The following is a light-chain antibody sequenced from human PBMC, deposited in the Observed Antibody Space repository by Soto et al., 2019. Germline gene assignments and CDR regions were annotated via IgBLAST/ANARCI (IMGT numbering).Light chain of an antibody. CDR1: SYNIGNNC. J-gene: IGLJ2*01. CDR3: GAWDSSLSAVV. CDR2: ENN. V-gene: IGLV1-51*02. Sequence: QSVLTQPPSVSAAPGQKVTISCSGSSYNIGNNCVSWYQQLPGTAPKLLIYENNKRPSGIPDRFSGSKSGTSATLGITGLQTGDEADYYCGAWDSSLSAVVFGGGTKVTVL.